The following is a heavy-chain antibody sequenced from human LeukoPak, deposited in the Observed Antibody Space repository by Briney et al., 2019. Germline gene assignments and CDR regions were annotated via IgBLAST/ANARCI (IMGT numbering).Heavy chain of an antibody. Sequence: GGSLRLSCVASGITLSNAWMTWVRQAPGKGLEWVSYISSSGSTIYYADSVKGRFTISRDNAKNSLYLQMNSLRAEDTAVYYCAELGITMIGGVWGKGTTVTISS. V-gene: IGHV3-48*04. CDR3: AELGITMIGGV. J-gene: IGHJ6*04. D-gene: IGHD3-10*02. CDR2: ISSSGSTI. CDR1: GITLSNAW.